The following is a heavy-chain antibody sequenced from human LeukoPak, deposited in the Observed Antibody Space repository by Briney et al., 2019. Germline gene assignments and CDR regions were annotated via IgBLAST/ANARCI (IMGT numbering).Heavy chain of an antibody. J-gene: IGHJ5*02. Sequence: GGSLRLSCAASGFTFDDYAMHWVRQAPGKGLEWVSGISWNSGSIGYADSVKGRFTISRDNAKNSLYLQMNSLRAEDTALYYCAKDSDIAAAGYNWFDPWGQGTLVTVSS. D-gene: IGHD6-13*01. CDR1: GFTFDDYA. V-gene: IGHV3-9*01. CDR2: ISWNSGSI. CDR3: AKDSDIAAAGYNWFDP.